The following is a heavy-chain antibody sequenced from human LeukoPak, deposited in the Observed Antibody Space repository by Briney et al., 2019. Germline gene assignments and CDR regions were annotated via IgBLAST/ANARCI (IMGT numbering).Heavy chain of an antibody. D-gene: IGHD3-16*01. CDR3: VRGSTLRHYQY. Sequence: PSETLSLTCTVSGGSISSSPYYWGWIRRPPGKGLEWIGSIYYSGSTYYNPSLKSRVTVSVDTSKNQFSLKLSSVTAADTAVYHCVRGSTLRHYQYWGQGTLVTVSS. V-gene: IGHV4-39*01. CDR1: GGSISSSPYY. J-gene: IGHJ4*02. CDR2: IYYSGST.